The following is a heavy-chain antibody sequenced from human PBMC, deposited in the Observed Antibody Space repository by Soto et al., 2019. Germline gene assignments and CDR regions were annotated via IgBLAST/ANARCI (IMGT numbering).Heavy chain of an antibody. CDR2: IYYSGST. Sequence: QVQLQESGPGLVKPSETLSLTCTVSGGSISSYYWSWIRQPPGKGLEWIGYIYYSGSTNYNPSLKSRVTISVDPSKNQFSLKLSSVTAADTAVYYCARHRNVWFGADAFDIWGQGTMVTVSS. J-gene: IGHJ3*02. V-gene: IGHV4-59*08. CDR1: GGSISSYY. CDR3: ARHRNVWFGADAFDI. D-gene: IGHD3-10*01.